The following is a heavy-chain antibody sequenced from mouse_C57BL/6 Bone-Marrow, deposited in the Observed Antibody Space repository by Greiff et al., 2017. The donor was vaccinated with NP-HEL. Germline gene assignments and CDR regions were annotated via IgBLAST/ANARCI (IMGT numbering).Heavy chain of an antibody. CDR1: GYTFTGNW. CDR3: ARDYYGSSYFDY. Sequence: VMLVESGAELMKPGASVKLSCKATGYTFTGNWIEWVKQRPGHGLEWIGEILPGSGNTYYNERFKGKATFTADTSSNTAYMQLSSLTTEDSAVYYCARDYYGSSYFDYWGQGTTLTVSS. D-gene: IGHD1-1*01. CDR2: ILPGSGNT. V-gene: IGHV1-9*01. J-gene: IGHJ2*01.